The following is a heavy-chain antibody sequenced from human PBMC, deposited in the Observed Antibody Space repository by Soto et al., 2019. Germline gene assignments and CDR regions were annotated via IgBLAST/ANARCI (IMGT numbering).Heavy chain of an antibody. D-gene: IGHD2-8*02. CDR1: GFTFGSNW. V-gene: IGHV3-7*03. J-gene: IGHJ5*01. Sequence: GGSLRLSCAASGFTFGSNWMSWVRPAPGKGLEWVANIMRDGSEKFYVGSVKGRFTISRDNAKHTLCLQVTSLRAADPAVSVCASPEWECTGYADSWGQGTLVTVSS. CDR3: ASPEWECTGYADS. CDR2: IMRDGSEK.